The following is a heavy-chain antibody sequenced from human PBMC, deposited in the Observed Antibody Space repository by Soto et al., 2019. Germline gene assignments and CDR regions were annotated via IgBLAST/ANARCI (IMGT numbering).Heavy chain of an antibody. CDR1: GYTFTSYG. Sequence: GASVKVSCKASGYTFTSYGISWVRQAPGQGLEWMGWISAYNGNTNYAQKLQGRVTMTRDTSTSTAYMELSSLRSDDTAVYYCAAETAITIFGAYAMDVWGQGTTVTVSS. J-gene: IGHJ6*02. V-gene: IGHV1-18*01. D-gene: IGHD3-3*01. CDR3: AAETAITIFGAYAMDV. CDR2: ISAYNGNT.